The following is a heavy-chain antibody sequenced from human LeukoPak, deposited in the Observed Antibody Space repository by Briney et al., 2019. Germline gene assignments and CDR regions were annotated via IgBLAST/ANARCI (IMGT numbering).Heavy chain of an antibody. D-gene: IGHD6-25*01. Sequence: GGSLRLSCAASGFTFSGFWMHWVRQAPGKGLEWVSYISSSGSTIYYADSVKGRFTISRDNAKNSLYLQMNSLRAEDTAVYYCAREGRGGFDIWGQGTMVTVSS. CDR2: ISSSGSTI. CDR1: GFTFSGFW. CDR3: AREGRGGFDI. J-gene: IGHJ3*02. V-gene: IGHV3-11*04.